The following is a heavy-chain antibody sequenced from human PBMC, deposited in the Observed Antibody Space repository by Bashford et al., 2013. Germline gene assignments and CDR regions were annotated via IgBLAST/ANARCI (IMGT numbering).Heavy chain of an antibody. CDR3: VGDPPHRYASGLSQDAFHL. V-gene: IGHV3-23*01. J-gene: IGHJ3*01. CDR2: ISGSGGST. CDR1: GFTFSSYA. Sequence: GGSLRLSCAASGFTFSSYAMSWVRQAPGKGLEWVSAISGSGGSTYYADSVKGRVTVSRDNANKILFLQMNNLRPEDTALYFCVGDPPHRYASGLSQDAFHLWGHGTMVTVSS. D-gene: IGHD2-2*01.